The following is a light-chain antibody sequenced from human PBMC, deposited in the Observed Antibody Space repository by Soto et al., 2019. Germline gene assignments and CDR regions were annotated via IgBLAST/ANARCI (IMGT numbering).Light chain of an antibody. CDR2: DAS. CDR3: QQYNSYWT. V-gene: IGKV1-5*01. J-gene: IGKJ1*01. CDR1: QSISSW. Sequence: DIQMTQSPSTLSASVGDRVTTTCRASQSISSWLAWYQQKPGKAPKLLIYDASSLESGVPSSFSGSGSGTEFTLTISSLQPDDFATYYCQQYNSYWTFGQGTKEEIK.